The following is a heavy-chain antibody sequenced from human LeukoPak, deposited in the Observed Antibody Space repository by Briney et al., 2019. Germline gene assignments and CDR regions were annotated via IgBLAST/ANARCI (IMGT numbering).Heavy chain of an antibody. CDR2: TSGSGGST. J-gene: IGHJ3*02. V-gene: IGHV3-23*01. Sequence: GGSLRLSCAASGFTFSSYAMSWVRQAPGKGLEGVSATSGSGGSTYYADSVKGRFTISRDNSKNTLYLQMNSLRAEDTAVYYCAKDRGLRYFDWLLEGNAFDIWGQGTMVTVSS. CDR3: AKDRGLRYFDWLLEGNAFDI. D-gene: IGHD3-9*01. CDR1: GFTFSSYA.